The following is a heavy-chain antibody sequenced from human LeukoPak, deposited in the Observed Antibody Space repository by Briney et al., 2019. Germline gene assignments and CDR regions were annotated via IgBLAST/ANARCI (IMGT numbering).Heavy chain of an antibody. Sequence: SETLSLTCNVSGGSISGYHWSWIRQPPGKGLEWLGYIYYSGSSNYNPSLKSRVTMSADTSKNQFSLKLSSVTAADTAVYYCARTSFGSYPLDIWGQGTMVTVSS. CDR1: GGSISGYH. CDR2: IYYSGSS. D-gene: IGHD1-26*01. CDR3: ARTSFGSYPLDI. V-gene: IGHV4-59*01. J-gene: IGHJ3*02.